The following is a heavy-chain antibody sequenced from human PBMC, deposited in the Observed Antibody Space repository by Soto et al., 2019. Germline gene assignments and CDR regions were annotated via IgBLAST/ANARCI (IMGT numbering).Heavy chain of an antibody. D-gene: IGHD6-13*01. Sequence: QPGGSLRLSCAASGFTFSSYWMSWVRQAPGKGLEWVANIKQDGSEKYYVDSVKGRFTISRDNAKNSLYLQMNSLRAEDTAVYYCARDPRRQQLVYYYYYGMDVWGQGTTVTVSS. CDR3: ARDPRRQQLVYYYYYGMDV. J-gene: IGHJ6*02. CDR2: IKQDGSEK. CDR1: GFTFSSYW. V-gene: IGHV3-7*03.